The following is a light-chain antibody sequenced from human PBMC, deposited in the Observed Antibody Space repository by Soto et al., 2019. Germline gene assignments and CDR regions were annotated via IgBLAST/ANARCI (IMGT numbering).Light chain of an antibody. J-gene: IGKJ4*01. CDR1: QSVSSSY. Sequence: EIVLTQSPGTLSLSPGERATLSCRASQSVSSSYLAWYQQKPGQAPRLFIYGASSRATGIPDRFSGSGSGTDFTLIISRLEPEDFAVYYCQQYGSSPLTFGGGTKVEIK. CDR2: GAS. V-gene: IGKV3-20*01. CDR3: QQYGSSPLT.